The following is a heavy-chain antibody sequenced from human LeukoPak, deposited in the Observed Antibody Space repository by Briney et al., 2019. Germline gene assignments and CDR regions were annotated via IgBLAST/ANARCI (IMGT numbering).Heavy chain of an antibody. CDR3: AKGPNYYDSSGYSF. J-gene: IGHJ4*02. CDR1: GFTFSSYG. Sequence: PGGSLRLSCAASGFTFSSYGMHWVRQAPGKGLEWVAVISYDGSNKYYADSVKGRFTISRDNFKNTLYLQMNSLRAEDTAVYYCAKGPNYYDSSGYSFWGQGTLVTVSS. V-gene: IGHV3-30*18. D-gene: IGHD3-22*01. CDR2: ISYDGSNK.